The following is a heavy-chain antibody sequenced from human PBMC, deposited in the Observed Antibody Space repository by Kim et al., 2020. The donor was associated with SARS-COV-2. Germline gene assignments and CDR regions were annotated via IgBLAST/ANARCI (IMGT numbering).Heavy chain of an antibody. J-gene: IGHJ4*02. CDR3: ARATYRYYCGSGSCLDY. D-gene: IGHD3-10*01. Sequence: EGRATISRDLTQNTVYLQMNSLRAEDTAVYYCARATYRYYCGSGSCLDYWGQGTLVTVSS. V-gene: IGHV3-30*01.